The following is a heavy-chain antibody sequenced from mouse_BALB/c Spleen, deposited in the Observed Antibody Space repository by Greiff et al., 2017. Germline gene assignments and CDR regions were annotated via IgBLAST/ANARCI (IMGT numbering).Heavy chain of an antibody. CDR1: GYTFTSYY. Sequence: LQESGAELVKPGASVKLSCKASGYTFTSYYMYWVKQRPGQGLEWIGEINPSNGGTNFNEKFKSKATLTVDKSSSTAYMQLSSLTSEDSAVYYCTRRGVRLGAMDYWGQGTSVTVSS. V-gene: IGHV1S81*02. J-gene: IGHJ4*01. CDR2: INPSNGGT. D-gene: IGHD2-14*01. CDR3: TRRGVRLGAMDY.